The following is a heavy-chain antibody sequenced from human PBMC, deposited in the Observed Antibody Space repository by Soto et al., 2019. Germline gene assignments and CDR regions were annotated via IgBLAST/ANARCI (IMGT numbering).Heavy chain of an antibody. CDR1: GFTFSSFE. CDR2: IGSSGSTI. CDR3: ARATYSSSYYFDS. V-gene: IGHV3-48*03. J-gene: IGHJ4*02. Sequence: GGSLKLSCAASGFTFSSFEMNWVRQAPGKGLEWVSKIGSSGSTIWYADSVKGRFTISRDNAKNSLYLQMNSLRGEDTAVYYCARATYSSSYYFDSWGQGTLVTVSS. D-gene: IGHD6-6*01.